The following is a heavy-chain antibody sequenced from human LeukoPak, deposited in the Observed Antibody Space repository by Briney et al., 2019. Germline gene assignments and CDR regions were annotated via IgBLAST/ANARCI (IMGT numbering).Heavy chain of an antibody. D-gene: IGHD2-2*01. CDR3: ARGYHQLVRTNHY. V-gene: IGHV1-8*01. Sequence: ASVKVPCKASGYAFTSYDINWVRQATGQGLEWMGWMNPNSGNTGYAQKFQGRVTMTRNTSISTAYMELSSLRSEDTAVYYCARGYHQLVRTNHYWGQGTLVTVSS. J-gene: IGHJ4*02. CDR2: MNPNSGNT. CDR1: GYAFTSYD.